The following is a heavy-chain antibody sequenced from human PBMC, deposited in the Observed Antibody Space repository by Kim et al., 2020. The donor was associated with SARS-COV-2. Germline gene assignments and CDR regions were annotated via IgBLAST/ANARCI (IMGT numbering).Heavy chain of an antibody. Sequence: ASVKVSCKASGYTFSDYYMHWVRQAPGQGLEWMGWINPYTGDTDYAQEFQGRVTMTRDTSITTAAMELSSLRTDDTAVYYCTRGGPVTAAPGAPKKVFESWGQGSLVTVSS. CDR3: TRGGPVTAAPGAPKKVFES. J-gene: IGHJ4*02. D-gene: IGHD6-13*01. V-gene: IGHV1-2*02. CDR2: INPYTGDT. CDR1: GYTFSDYY.